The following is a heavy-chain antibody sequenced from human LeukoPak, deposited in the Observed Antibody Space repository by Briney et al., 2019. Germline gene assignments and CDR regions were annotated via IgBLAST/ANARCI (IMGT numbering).Heavy chain of an antibody. CDR3: ARGPPGSYTTAYFDY. CDR1: GYTFTSYY. Sequence: ASVKVSCKASGYTFTSYYMHWVRQAPGQGLEWMGIINPSGGSTSYVQKFQGRVTMTRDTSTSTVYMELSSLRSEDTAVYYCARGPPGSYTTAYFDYWGQGTLVTVSS. D-gene: IGHD2/OR15-2a*01. V-gene: IGHV1-46*01. J-gene: IGHJ4*02. CDR2: INPSGGST.